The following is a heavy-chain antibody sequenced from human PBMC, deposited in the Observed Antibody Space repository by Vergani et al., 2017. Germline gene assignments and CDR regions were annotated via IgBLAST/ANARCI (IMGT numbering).Heavy chain of an antibody. V-gene: IGHV3-23*02. Sequence: EVQLLESGGGLVQPGGSLRLSCAASGFTFSSYAMSWVRQAPGKGLEWVSAISGSGGSTYYNPSLKGRVTISVDTSKNQFSLKLSSVTAADTAVYYCARVRRPSDTAMVKGTGKRHYYYYYGMDVWGQGTTVTVSS. CDR2: ISGSGGST. J-gene: IGHJ6*02. D-gene: IGHD5-18*01. CDR1: GFTFSSYA. CDR3: ARVRRPSDTAMVKGTGKRHYYYYYGMDV.